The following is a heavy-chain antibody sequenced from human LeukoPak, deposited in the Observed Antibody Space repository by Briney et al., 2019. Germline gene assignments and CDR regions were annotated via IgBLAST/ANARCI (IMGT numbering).Heavy chain of an antibody. Sequence: SVKVSCKASGGTFSIYAISWVRQAPGQGLEWMGGIIPIFGTANYAQKFQGRVTITADESTSTAYMELSSLRSEDTAVYYCARGIVDYGDYVGLFDYWGQGTLVTVSS. CDR3: ARGIVDYGDYVGLFDY. D-gene: IGHD4-17*01. V-gene: IGHV1-69*13. CDR2: IIPIFGTA. CDR1: GGTFSIYA. J-gene: IGHJ4*02.